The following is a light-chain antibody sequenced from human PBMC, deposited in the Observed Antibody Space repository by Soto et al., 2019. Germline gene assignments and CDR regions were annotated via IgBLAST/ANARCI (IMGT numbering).Light chain of an antibody. V-gene: IGKV1-5*01. CDR3: QQYKYYSRT. Sequence: DIRMTQSPSTLSAIVGDRITITCRASQSVSTWVAWYQQKPGKAPKLLIHGASSLETGVPSRFSGSGSETEFTLSISSLQPDDFATYYCQQYKYYSRTFGQGTKVDIK. CDR1: QSVSTW. J-gene: IGKJ2*01. CDR2: GAS.